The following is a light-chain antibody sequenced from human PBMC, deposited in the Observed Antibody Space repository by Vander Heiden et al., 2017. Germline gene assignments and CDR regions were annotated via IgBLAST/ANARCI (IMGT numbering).Light chain of an antibody. CDR1: QSISSY. CDR3: QQSYSTSSLT. Sequence: DIQMPQSPSSLSAYVADRATITCRASQSISSYLNWYQQKPAKAPNLLIYAASSLQGAVPSRFSGSRSSTDFTLTISSLQPEDFATSYCQQSYSTSSLTFGGGTKVEIK. V-gene: IGKV1-39*01. J-gene: IGKJ4*01. CDR2: AAS.